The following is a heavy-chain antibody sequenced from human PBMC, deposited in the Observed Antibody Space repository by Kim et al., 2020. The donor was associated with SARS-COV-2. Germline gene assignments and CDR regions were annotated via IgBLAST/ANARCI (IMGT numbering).Heavy chain of an antibody. CDR3: ARSSLIWFGELLSLDY. CDR2: INPSGGST. Sequence: ASVKVSGKASGYTFTSYYMHWVRQAPGQGLEWMGIINPSGGSTSYAQKFQGRVTMTRDTSTSTVYMELSSLRSEDTAVYYCARSSLIWFGELLSLDYWGQGTLVTVSS. CDR1: GYTFTSYY. J-gene: IGHJ4*02. V-gene: IGHV1-46*01. D-gene: IGHD3-10*01.